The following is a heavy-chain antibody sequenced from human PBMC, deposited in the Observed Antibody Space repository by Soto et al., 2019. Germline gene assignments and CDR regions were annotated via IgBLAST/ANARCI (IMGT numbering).Heavy chain of an antibody. V-gene: IGHV1-18*01. CDR2: INAYNGNT. CDR3: ARSQVSYNVFDY. Sequence: ASVKVSCKASGYTFTSYGISWVRQAPGQGLEWMGWINAYNGNTNYAQKLQGRVTMTTDTSTSTAYMELRSLRSDDTAVYYCARSQVSYNVFDYWGQGTLVTVSS. D-gene: IGHD1-26*01. CDR1: GYTFTSYG. J-gene: IGHJ4*02.